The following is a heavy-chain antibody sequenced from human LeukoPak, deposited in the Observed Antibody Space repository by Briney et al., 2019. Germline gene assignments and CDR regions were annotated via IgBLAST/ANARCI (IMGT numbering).Heavy chain of an antibody. D-gene: IGHD4-17*01. CDR2: IYHSGST. J-gene: IGHJ4*02. CDR1: SGSVSGGGYY. CDR3: ATTYGDYVGFDY. Sequence: PSETLSLTCTVSSGSVSGGGYYWSWIRQPPGKGLEWIGYIYHSGSTYYNPSLKSQVTVSVDGSKNQFSLKLSSVTAADTAVYYCATTYGDYVGFDYWGQGTLVTVSS. V-gene: IGHV4-30-2*01.